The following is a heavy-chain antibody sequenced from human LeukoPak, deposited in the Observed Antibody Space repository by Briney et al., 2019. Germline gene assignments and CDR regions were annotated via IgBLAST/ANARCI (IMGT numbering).Heavy chain of an antibody. J-gene: IGHJ4*02. V-gene: IGHV3-21*01. CDR3: VRDPWRYYDSRSYSYFDY. Sequence: GGSLRLSCAASGFTLGSYSMNWVRQAPGKGLEWVSSINGDSVKGRFTISRDNAKNSVYLQMNSLRAEDTAVYYCVRDPWRYYDSRSYSYFDYWGQGTLVTVSS. CDR2: I. CDR1: GFTLGSYS. D-gene: IGHD3-22*01.